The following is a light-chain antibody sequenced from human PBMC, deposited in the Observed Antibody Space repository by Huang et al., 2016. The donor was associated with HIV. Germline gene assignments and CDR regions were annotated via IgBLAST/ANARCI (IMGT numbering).Light chain of an antibody. CDR1: ESISSR. Sequence: DIQMTQSPSTLSASVGHRVTITCRASESISSRLAWYKQKPGKAPKLLIYDASSLESGVPSRFSGSGSGTEFTLTISSLQPDNFATYYCQQYNSSPLTFGGGTKVEIK. V-gene: IGKV1-5*01. CDR3: QQYNSSPLT. CDR2: DAS. J-gene: IGKJ4*01.